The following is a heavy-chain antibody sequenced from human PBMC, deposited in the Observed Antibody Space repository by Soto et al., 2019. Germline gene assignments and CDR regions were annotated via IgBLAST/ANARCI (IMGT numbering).Heavy chain of an antibody. J-gene: IGHJ4*02. CDR3: AKDSWYFDL. Sequence: GESLKISCEASGFVLTNFWMHWVRHVPGKGLVWVARIDTSGHSTNYAESVKGRFTISRDNAKNTVSLQMNSLRVEDTGVYYCAKDSWYFDLWSQGSQVTVSS. D-gene: IGHD6-13*01. V-gene: IGHV3-74*01. CDR1: GFVLTNFW. CDR2: IDTSGHST.